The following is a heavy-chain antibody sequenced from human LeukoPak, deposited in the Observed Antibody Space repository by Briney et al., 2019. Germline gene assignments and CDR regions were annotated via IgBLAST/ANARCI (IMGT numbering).Heavy chain of an antibody. V-gene: IGHV3-11*06. J-gene: IGHJ4*02. CDR1: GFTFSDYY. CDR2: ISSSSSYT. CDR3: ARCGKKMISSTSCQIDY. Sequence: GGSLRLSCAPSGFTFSDYYMSWIRQAPGKGLEWVSYISSSSSYTNYADSVKGRFTISRDNAKNSLYLQMNSLRAEDTAVYYCARCGKKMISSTSCQIDYWGQGTLVTVSS. D-gene: IGHD2-2*01.